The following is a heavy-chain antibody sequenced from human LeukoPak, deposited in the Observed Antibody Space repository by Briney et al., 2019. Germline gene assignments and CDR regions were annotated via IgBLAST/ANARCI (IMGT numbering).Heavy chain of an antibody. CDR3: ARDGKKRRRWELPGGDFDY. D-gene: IGHD1-26*01. Sequence: SETLSLTCTVSGGSISSYYWSWIRQPPGKGLKWIGNIYYSGYTTYSPSLRSRVTISVDTSKNQFSLKLSSVTAADTAVYYCARDGKKRRRWELPGGDFDYWGQGTLVTVSS. V-gene: IGHV4-59*01. J-gene: IGHJ4*02. CDR1: GGSISSYY. CDR2: IYYSGYT.